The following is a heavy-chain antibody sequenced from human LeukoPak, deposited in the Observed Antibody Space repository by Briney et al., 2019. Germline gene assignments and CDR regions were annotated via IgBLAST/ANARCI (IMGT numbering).Heavy chain of an antibody. CDR1: VFTLSSYW. CDR3: ARSSSAAFDI. CDR2: MNQYGSEK. D-gene: IGHD6-6*01. Sequence: GGSLRLSCEASVFTLSSYWMSWVREAPGKGVEWVANMNQYGSEKYYVDSVKGRFTISRDNAKNSLYLQMNSLRAEDTAVYYCARSSSAAFDIWGQGTVVTVSS. V-gene: IGHV3-7*01. J-gene: IGHJ3*02.